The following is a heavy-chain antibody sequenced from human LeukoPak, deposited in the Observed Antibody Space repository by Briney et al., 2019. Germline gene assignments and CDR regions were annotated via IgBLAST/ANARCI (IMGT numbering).Heavy chain of an antibody. D-gene: IGHD3-9*01. Sequence: TSETLSLTCTVSGGSISSYYWSWIRQPPGKGLEWIGYIYYSGSTNYNPSLKSRVTISVDTSKNQFSLKLSSVTAADTAVYYCALQGRILTDYWGQGTLVTVSS. CDR2: IYYSGST. V-gene: IGHV4-59*01. CDR1: GGSISSYY. CDR3: ALQGRILTDY. J-gene: IGHJ4*02.